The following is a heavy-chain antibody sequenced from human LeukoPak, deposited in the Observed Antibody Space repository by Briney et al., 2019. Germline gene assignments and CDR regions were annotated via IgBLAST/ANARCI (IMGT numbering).Heavy chain of an antibody. J-gene: IGHJ4*02. CDR1: GASISSYY. Sequence: SETLSLTRTVSGASISSYYWTWIRQTPGKGLEWIGYIHYTGSTNYNPSLKSRVTISVDTSKGQFSLDLTSVTAADTAVYYCAGGPAVTTNDYWGQGTLVTVFS. CDR3: AGGPAVTTNDY. CDR2: IHYTGST. D-gene: IGHD4-17*01. V-gene: IGHV4-59*01.